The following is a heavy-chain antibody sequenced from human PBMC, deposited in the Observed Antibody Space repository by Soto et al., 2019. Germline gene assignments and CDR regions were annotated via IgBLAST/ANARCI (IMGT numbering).Heavy chain of an antibody. CDR1: GFTFSSYG. D-gene: IGHD2-15*01. Sequence: QVQLVESGGGVVQPGRSLRLSCAASGFTFSSYGMHWVRQAPGKGLEWVAVISYDGSNKYYADSVKGRFTISRDNSKKTLYLQINSLRAEDTAVYYCAKDSGENYYFDYWGQGTLGTVSS. CDR3: AKDSGENYYFDY. J-gene: IGHJ4*02. CDR2: ISYDGSNK. V-gene: IGHV3-30*18.